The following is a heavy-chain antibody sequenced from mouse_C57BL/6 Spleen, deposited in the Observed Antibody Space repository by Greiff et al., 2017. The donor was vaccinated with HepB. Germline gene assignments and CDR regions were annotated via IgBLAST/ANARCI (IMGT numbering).Heavy chain of an antibody. CDR2: ISYDGSN. D-gene: IGHD1-1*01. CDR1: GYSITSGYY. CDR3: ARGIYYCGSSYVGYFDV. J-gene: IGHJ1*03. Sequence: VQLKESGPGLVKPSQSLSLTCSVTGYSITSGYYWNWIRQFPGNKLGGRGYISYDGSNNYNPSFKNRITITSDTSKNQFFMKLNSVTTEDPATYYCARGIYYCGSSYVGYFDVWGTGTTVTVSS. V-gene: IGHV3-6*01.